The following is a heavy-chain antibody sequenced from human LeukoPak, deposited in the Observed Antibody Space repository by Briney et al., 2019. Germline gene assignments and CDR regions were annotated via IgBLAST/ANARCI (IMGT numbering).Heavy chain of an antibody. V-gene: IGHV4-39*01. CDR1: GGSISTSAFC. J-gene: IGHJ6*03. D-gene: IGHD2/OR15-2a*01. CDR3: ARQISDYYSYYMDV. CDR2: IYDSGNE. Sequence: SETLSLTCTVSGGSISTSAFCWGWIRQPPGKGLVWFGSIYDSGNEFYNPSLKRRVTISADTTKNQFSLKLNSVTAADTAMYYCARQISDYYSYYMDVWGEGTTVTVSS.